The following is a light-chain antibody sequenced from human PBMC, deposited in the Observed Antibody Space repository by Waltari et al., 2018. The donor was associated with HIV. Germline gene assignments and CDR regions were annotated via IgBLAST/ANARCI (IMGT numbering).Light chain of an antibody. V-gene: IGLV2-14*01. CDR3: SSYTSSSTLMV. CDR1: SSDVGGYNY. Sequence: QSALTQPASVSGSPGQSITISCTGTSSDVGGYNYVSWSPQHPGKAPKLMFYEVSNRPSGVSRRFSGAKAGNTASLTISGRQAEDEADYYCSSYTSSSTLMVFGGGPKLTVL. CDR2: EVS. J-gene: IGLJ2*01.